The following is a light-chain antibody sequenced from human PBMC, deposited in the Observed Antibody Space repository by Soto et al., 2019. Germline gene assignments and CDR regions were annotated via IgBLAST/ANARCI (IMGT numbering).Light chain of an antibody. CDR3: QQSDSTPYT. Sequence: DIQMTQSPSSLSASVGDRVTITCRASQTIRTYLDWYQQKPGKAPRLLIYDASSMLSGVPSRFSGSGSGTDFTLTIGSLQPEDFSTYYCQQSDSTPYTFGQGTKVEI. J-gene: IGKJ2*01. CDR2: DAS. CDR1: QTIRTY. V-gene: IGKV1-39*01.